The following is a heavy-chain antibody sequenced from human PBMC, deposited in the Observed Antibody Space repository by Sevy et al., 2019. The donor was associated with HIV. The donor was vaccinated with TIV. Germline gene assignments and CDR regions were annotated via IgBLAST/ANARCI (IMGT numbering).Heavy chain of an antibody. J-gene: IGHJ6*02. CDR1: GYSFTSYW. Sequence: GESLKISCKGSGYSFTSYWIGWVRQMPGKGLEWMGIIYPGDSDTRYSPSFQGQVPISADKSISTAYLRWSSLKASDTAMYYCARLGAYCGGDCYPPSYYYYGMDVWGQGTTVTVSS. CDR3: ARLGAYCGGDCYPPSYYYYGMDV. CDR2: IYPGDSDT. V-gene: IGHV5-51*01. D-gene: IGHD2-21*02.